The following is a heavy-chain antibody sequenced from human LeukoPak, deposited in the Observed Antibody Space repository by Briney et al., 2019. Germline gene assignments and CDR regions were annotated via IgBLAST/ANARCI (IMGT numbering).Heavy chain of an antibody. Sequence: GGSLRLSCAASGFTFSSYSMNWVRQAPGKGLEWVSAISGSGGSTYYADSVKGRFTISRDNSKNTLYLQMNSLRAEDTAVYYCAKGPAFGGVIVLFDYWGQGTLVTVSS. CDR1: GFTFSSYS. V-gene: IGHV3-23*01. CDR2: ISGSGGST. J-gene: IGHJ4*02. D-gene: IGHD3-16*02. CDR3: AKGPAFGGVIVLFDY.